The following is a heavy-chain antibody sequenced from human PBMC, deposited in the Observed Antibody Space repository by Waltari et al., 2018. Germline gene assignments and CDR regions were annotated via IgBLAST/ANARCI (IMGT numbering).Heavy chain of an antibody. CDR3: AREGYYGSGSYYAPFDY. J-gene: IGHJ4*02. Sequence: QVQLQQWGAGLLKPSETLSLTCAVYGGSFSGYYWSWIRQPPGQGLEWIGEINHSGSTNYNPSLKSRVTISVDTSKNQFSLKLSSVTAADTAVYYCAREGYYGSGSYYAPFDYWGQGTLVTVSS. V-gene: IGHV4-34*01. CDR1: GGSFSGYY. CDR2: INHSGST. D-gene: IGHD3-10*01.